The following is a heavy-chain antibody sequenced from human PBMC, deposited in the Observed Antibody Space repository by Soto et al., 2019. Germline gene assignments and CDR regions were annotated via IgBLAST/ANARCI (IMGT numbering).Heavy chain of an antibody. CDR1: GGSMSEYF. CDR3: ARDGYDGSGSPYPAY. Sequence: SETLSLTCSVSGGSMSEYFWSWIRQSPGKGPEWIGYIYYLGSTDYNPSLKSRVTISVDTSKRQFSLRLTSVTAADTAVYCCARDGYDGSGSPYPAYWGPGTQVTVSS. V-gene: IGHV4-59*01. CDR2: IYYLGST. D-gene: IGHD3-10*01. J-gene: IGHJ4*02.